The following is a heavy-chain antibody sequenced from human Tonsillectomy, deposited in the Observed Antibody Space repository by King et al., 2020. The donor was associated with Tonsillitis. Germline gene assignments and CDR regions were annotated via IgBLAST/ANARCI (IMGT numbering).Heavy chain of an antibody. CDR3: ARRGIINYGMDV. D-gene: IGHD2-15*01. CDR1: GGTFNNYG. V-gene: IGHV1-69*12. Sequence: QLVQSGAEVKKPGSSLKVSCKASGGTFNNYGISWVRQAPGQGLEWMGGIIPIFGATNYAQKFQGRVTITADASTRTAYMELSSLRSDDTAVYYCARRGIINYGMDVWGQGTTVIVSS. CDR2: IIPIFGAT. J-gene: IGHJ6*02.